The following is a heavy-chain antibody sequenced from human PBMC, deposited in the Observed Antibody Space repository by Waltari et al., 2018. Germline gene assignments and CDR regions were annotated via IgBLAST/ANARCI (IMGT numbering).Heavy chain of an antibody. CDR1: GGSISSSSYY. CDR2: IYYSGST. V-gene: IGHV4-39*01. D-gene: IGHD3-22*01. J-gene: IGHJ4*02. Sequence: QLQLQESGPGLVKPSETLSLTCTVSGGSISSSSYYWGWIRQPPGKGLEWIGSIYYSGSTYYNPSLKSRVTISVDTSKNQFSLKLSSVTAADTAVYYCAITYYYDSSGYYRGYYFDYWGQGTLVTVSS. CDR3: AITYYYDSSGYYRGYYFDY.